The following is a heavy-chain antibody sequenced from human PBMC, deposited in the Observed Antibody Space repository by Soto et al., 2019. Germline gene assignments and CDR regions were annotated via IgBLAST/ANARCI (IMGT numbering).Heavy chain of an antibody. CDR2: LSAYNGNT. CDR1: GYTFTSYG. J-gene: IGHJ4*02. CDR3: ARDNPPLGY. V-gene: IGHV1-18*01. Sequence: QVQLVQSGAEVKKPGASVKVSCKASGYTFTSYGISWGRQAPGQGLEWMGWLSAYNGNTNHAQKLQGRVTTTTGTATRTAYMEPARLRSDDTAMYSCARDNPPLGYWGQGALVTVSS.